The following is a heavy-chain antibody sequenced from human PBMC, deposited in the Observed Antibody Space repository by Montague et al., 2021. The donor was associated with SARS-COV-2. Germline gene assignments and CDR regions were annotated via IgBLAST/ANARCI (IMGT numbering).Heavy chain of an antibody. J-gene: IGHJ6*03. CDR3: ARLGDGVVPSPILGVGPYYSYYYMDV. CDR1: CGSFSTYS. V-gene: IGHV4-34*01. CDR2: IHHGGST. D-gene: IGHD3-10*01. Sequence: SETLSLTCAVHCGSFSTYSWNWIRQPPGKGLEWIGEIHHGGSTNYNPSLKSRVTISADTSKNQFSLKLTSVAAADTAVYYCARLGDGVVPSPILGVGPYYSYYYMDVWGKGTTVTASS.